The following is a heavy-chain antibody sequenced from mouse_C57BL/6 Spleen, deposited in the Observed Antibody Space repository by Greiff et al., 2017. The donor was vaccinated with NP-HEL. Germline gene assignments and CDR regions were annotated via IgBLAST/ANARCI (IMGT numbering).Heavy chain of an antibody. CDR3: ARYTVVAGGY. Sequence: VQLQQSGAELARPGSSVHLSCQASGYTFTSYGISWVKQRTGQGLEWIGEIYPRSGNTYSNEKFKGKATLTADKSSSTAYMELRSLTSEDSAVYFCARYTVVAGGYWGQGTTLTVSS. V-gene: IGHV1-81*01. D-gene: IGHD1-1*01. CDR1: GYTFTSYG. J-gene: IGHJ2*01. CDR2: IYPRSGNT.